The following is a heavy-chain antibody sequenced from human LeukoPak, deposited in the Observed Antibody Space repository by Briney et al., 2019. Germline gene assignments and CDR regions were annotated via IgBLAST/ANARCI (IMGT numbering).Heavy chain of an antibody. D-gene: IGHD3-3*01. V-gene: IGHV4-31*03. CDR1: GGSISSGGYY. Sequence: SQTLSLTYTVSGGSISSGGYYWSWIRQHPGKGLEWIGSIYYSGSTYYSPSLKSRVTISVDTSKNQFSLKLSSVTAADTAVYYCARDWTDYDFWSGYSYYFDYWGQGTLATVSS. CDR2: IYYSGST. CDR3: ARDWTDYDFWSGYSYYFDY. J-gene: IGHJ4*02.